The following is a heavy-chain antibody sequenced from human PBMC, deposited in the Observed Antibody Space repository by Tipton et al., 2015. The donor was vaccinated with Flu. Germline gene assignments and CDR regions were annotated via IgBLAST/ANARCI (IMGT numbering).Heavy chain of an antibody. CDR2: IYSGGST. CDR3: ARVLDIVVVVAATPPGAFDI. V-gene: IGHV3-53*01. Sequence: SLRLSCAASGFTVSSNYMSWVRQAPGKGLEWVSVIYSGGSTYYADSVKGRFTISRDNSKNTLYLQMNSLRAEDTAAYYCARVLDIVVVVAATPPGAFDIWGQGTMVTVSS. D-gene: IGHD2-15*01. CDR1: GFTVSSNY. J-gene: IGHJ3*02.